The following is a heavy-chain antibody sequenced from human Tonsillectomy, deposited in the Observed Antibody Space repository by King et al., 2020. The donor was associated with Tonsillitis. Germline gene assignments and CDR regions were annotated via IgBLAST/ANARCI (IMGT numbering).Heavy chain of an antibody. Sequence: VQLVESGGGFVQPGGSLRLSCAASGFTLTSYAMNWVRQAPGKGLEWVSAIRSSGAVTYYADSVKGRFTISRDNSRNTLHLQMNSLRAEDTAVYYCSKGTSDWEGLDYWGQGTLDTVSS. D-gene: IGHD1-26*01. J-gene: IGHJ4*02. CDR2: IRSSGAVT. V-gene: IGHV3-23*04. CDR3: SKGTSDWEGLDY. CDR1: GFTLTSYA.